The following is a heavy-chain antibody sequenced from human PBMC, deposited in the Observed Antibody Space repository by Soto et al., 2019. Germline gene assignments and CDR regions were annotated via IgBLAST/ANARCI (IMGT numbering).Heavy chain of an antibody. CDR3: AKPSELGPCFYYYYMDV. CDR1: GFTFSNYA. Sequence: EVQLLESGGNLVQPGGSLRLSCAASGFTFSNYAMNWVRQAPGKGLEWVSAISATGGHTYYADSVKGRFTISRDNSRNTLFLQMNSLRAGDTAVYYCAKPSELGPCFYYYYMDVWGKGTTVTVSS. J-gene: IGHJ6*03. D-gene: IGHD2-15*01. CDR2: ISATGGHT. V-gene: IGHV3-23*01.